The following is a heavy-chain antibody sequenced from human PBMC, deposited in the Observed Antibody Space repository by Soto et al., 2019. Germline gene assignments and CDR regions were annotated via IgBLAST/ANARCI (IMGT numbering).Heavy chain of an antibody. Sequence: GGSLSLSCAASGFTFSSYSMNWVRQAPGKGLEWVSYISSSSSTIYYADSVKGRFTISRDNAKNSLYLQMNSLRAEDTAVYYCARDQGTDDSSGYYYEIFDYWGQGTLVTVSS. V-gene: IGHV3-48*01. CDR3: ARDQGTDDSSGYYYEIFDY. J-gene: IGHJ4*02. CDR2: ISSSSSTI. CDR1: GFTFSSYS. D-gene: IGHD3-22*01.